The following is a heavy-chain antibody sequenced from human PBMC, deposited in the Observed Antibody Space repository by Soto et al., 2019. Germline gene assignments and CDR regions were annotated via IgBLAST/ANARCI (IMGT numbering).Heavy chain of an antibody. Sequence: SQTLSLTCAISGDSVSSNSAAWNWIRQSPSRGLEWLGRTYYRSKWYNDYAVSVKSRITINPDPSKNQFSLQLNSVTPEDTAVYYCARETPYYDSSGYYYYFDYWGQGTLVTVSS. V-gene: IGHV6-1*01. CDR3: ARETPYYDSSGYYYYFDY. D-gene: IGHD3-22*01. CDR2: TYYRSKWYN. CDR1: GDSVSSNSAA. J-gene: IGHJ4*02.